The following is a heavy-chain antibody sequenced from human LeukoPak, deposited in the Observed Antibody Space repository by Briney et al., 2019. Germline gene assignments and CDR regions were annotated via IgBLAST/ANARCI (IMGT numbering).Heavy chain of an antibody. CDR3: ARRGIRVWFDP. CDR1: GGSISSSSYY. CDR2: IYYSGST. V-gene: IGHV4-39*01. Sequence: PSETLSLTCTVSGGSISSSSYYWGWIRQPPGKGLEWIGSIYYSGSTYYNPSLKSRVTISVDTSKNQFSLKLSSVTAADTAVYYCARRGIRVWFDPWGQGTLVTVSS. D-gene: IGHD3-16*01. J-gene: IGHJ5*02.